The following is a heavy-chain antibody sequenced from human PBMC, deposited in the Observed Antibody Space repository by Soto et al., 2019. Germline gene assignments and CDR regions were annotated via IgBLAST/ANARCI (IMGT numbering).Heavy chain of an antibody. V-gene: IGHV4-39*01. J-gene: IGHJ6*02. D-gene: IGHD6-19*01. CDR2: IYYSGST. Sequence: SETLSLTCTVSGGSISSSSYYWGWIRQPPGKGLEWIGSIYYSGSTYYNPSLKSRVTISVDTSKNQFSLKLSSVTAADTAVYYCAGLYSSGWYANYYYYGMDVWGQGTTVTVSS. CDR3: AGLYSSGWYANYYYYGMDV. CDR1: GGSISSSSYY.